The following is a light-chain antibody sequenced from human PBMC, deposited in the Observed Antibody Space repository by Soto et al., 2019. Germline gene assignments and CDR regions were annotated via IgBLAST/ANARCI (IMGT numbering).Light chain of an antibody. CDR3: QSADSSGTYVV. CDR2: KDT. Sequence: SSELTQAPSVSVSPGQTARITCSGDALPKHYAYWYQQKSGQAPVLVIYKDTERPSGIPERFSGSSSGTVVTLTISGVQAEDEADYYCQSADSSGTYVVFGGGTKLTVL. CDR1: ALPKHY. V-gene: IGLV3-25*03. J-gene: IGLJ2*01.